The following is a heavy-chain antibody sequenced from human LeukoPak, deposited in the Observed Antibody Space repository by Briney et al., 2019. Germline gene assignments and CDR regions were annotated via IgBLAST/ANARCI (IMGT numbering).Heavy chain of an antibody. CDR3: ARGYSGTYTDYFDP. Sequence: ASVKVSCKASGYTFTGYYMHWVRQAPGQGLEWMGWINPNSGDTNYAQQFQGRVTMTGDTSITTAYMELSRLRFDDTAVYYCARGYSGTYTDYFDPWGQGTPVTVSS. D-gene: IGHD1-26*01. CDR2: INPNSGDT. CDR1: GYTFTGYY. J-gene: IGHJ5*02. V-gene: IGHV1-2*02.